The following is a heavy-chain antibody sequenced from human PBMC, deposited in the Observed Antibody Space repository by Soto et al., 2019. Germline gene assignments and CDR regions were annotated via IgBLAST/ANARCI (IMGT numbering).Heavy chain of an antibody. D-gene: IGHD3-10*01. Sequence: QVQLVESGGGVVQPGRSLRLSCAAYGFTFSSYAMHWVRQAPGKGLDWVAVISFDGREKYYADSVKGRFTISRDTSENPVLLKMNSLEHEDTAVYYCVRGGLAILWFRCDLWGQGTLVTVSS. CDR2: ISFDGREK. V-gene: IGHV3-30*04. CDR3: VRGGLAILWFRCDL. CDR1: GFTFSSYA. J-gene: IGHJ5*02.